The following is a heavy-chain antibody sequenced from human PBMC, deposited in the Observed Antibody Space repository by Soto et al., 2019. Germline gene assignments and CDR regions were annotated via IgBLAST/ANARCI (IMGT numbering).Heavy chain of an antibody. V-gene: IGHV4-31*03. CDR2: IYYSGST. J-gene: IGHJ1*01. CDR1: GGSISSGGYY. Sequence: QVQLQESGPGLVKPSQTLSLTCTVSGGSISSGGYYWGWIRQHPGKGLEWIGYIYYSGSTYYNPSLKSRVTISVDTSKNQFSLKLSSVTAADTAVYYCARAGMTGHAEYFQHWGQGTLVTVSS. CDR3: ARAGMTGHAEYFQH. D-gene: IGHD3-10*01.